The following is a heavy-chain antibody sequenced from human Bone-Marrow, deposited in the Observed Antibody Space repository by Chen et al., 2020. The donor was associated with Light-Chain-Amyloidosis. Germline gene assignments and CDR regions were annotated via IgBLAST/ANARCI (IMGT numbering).Heavy chain of an antibody. D-gene: IGHD1-7*01. V-gene: IGHV1-46*01. Sequence: QVQLVQSGAEVKKPGASVKVSCKASGYTFTSYYMHWVRQAPGQGLEWRGIINPSGGSTSYAQKFQGRVTMTRDTSTSTVYMELSSLRSEDTAVYYCARDNRWEQLELRSLLVANWFDPWGQGTLVTVSS. CDR1: GYTFTSYY. CDR2: INPSGGST. J-gene: IGHJ5*02. CDR3: ARDNRWEQLELRSLLVANWFDP.